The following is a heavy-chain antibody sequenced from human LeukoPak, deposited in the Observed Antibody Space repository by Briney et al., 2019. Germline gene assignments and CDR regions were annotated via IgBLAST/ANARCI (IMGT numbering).Heavy chain of an antibody. Sequence: ASVKVSCKAPGGTFSSYTISWVRQAPGQGLEWMGRIIPILGIANYAQKFQGRVTITADTSTDTAYMELSSLRSEDTAVYYCATNYLARDFWSGRYWGQGTLVTVSS. CDR2: IIPILGIA. V-gene: IGHV1-69*02. CDR1: GGTFSSYT. J-gene: IGHJ4*02. D-gene: IGHD3-3*01. CDR3: ATNYLARDFWSGRY.